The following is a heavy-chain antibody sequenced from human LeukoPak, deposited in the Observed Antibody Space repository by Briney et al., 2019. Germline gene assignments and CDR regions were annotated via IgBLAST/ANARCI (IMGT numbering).Heavy chain of an antibody. Sequence: SETLSLTCTVSGGSVSSTAYYWSWIRQPPGKGPEWLAGSNYSGSTYYNPSLKSRVTLPVDTPDNQFSLTLSSVPAADTAVYYCARYVVYGSGKYYFDYWGQGTLVTVSS. D-gene: IGHD3-10*01. V-gene: IGHV4-39*01. CDR3: ARYVVYGSGKYYFDY. CDR1: GGSVSSTAYY. CDR2: SNYSGST. J-gene: IGHJ4*02.